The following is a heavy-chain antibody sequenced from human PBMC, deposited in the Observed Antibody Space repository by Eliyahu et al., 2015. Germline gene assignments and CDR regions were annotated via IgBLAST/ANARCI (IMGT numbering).Heavy chain of an antibody. CDR3: ARALDYYASGPFDY. D-gene: IGHD3-10*01. V-gene: IGHV1-46*01. CDR2: INPTGGST. CDR1: GYTFTSYY. J-gene: IGHJ4*02. Sequence: QVQLVQSGAEVKKPGASVKXSCKASGYTFTSYYIHWVRQAPGQGPEWMGKINPTGGSTTYAQRFQGRVTMTRDTSTDTLYMDLSSLRSEDTAVYYCARALDYYASGPFDYWGQGTRVAVSS.